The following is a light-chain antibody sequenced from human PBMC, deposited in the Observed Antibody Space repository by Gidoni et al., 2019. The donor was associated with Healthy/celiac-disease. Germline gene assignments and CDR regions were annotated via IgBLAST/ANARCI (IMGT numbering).Light chain of an antibody. Sequence: SYVLTQPPSESVAPGKTVRITCGGNNIGSKSLHWYQQKPGQAPVLVIYYDSDRPSGIPERFSGSNSGNTATLTIIRVEAGNEADYDCQRWDSSSDHDVYGTGTKVTVL. CDR1: NIGSKS. V-gene: IGLV3-21*04. CDR2: YDS. J-gene: IGLJ1*01. CDR3: QRWDSSSDHDV.